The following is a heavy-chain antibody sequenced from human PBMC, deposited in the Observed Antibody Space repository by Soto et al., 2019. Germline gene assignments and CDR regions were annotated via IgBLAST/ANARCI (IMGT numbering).Heavy chain of an antibody. Sequence: GVSLGLSCAASVFTFSSYGMHWVRQAPGKGLEWVAVIWYDGSNKYYADSVKGRFTISRDNSKNTLYLQMNSLRAEDTAVYYCARALNYYDSSGYLDWFDPWGQGTLVTVSS. CDR3: ARALNYYDSSGYLDWFDP. J-gene: IGHJ5*02. D-gene: IGHD3-22*01. CDR2: IWYDGSNK. CDR1: VFTFSSYG. V-gene: IGHV3-33*01.